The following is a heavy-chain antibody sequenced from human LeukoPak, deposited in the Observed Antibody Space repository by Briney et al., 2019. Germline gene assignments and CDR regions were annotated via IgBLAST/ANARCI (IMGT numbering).Heavy chain of an antibody. Sequence: PGGSLRLSCTASGFTFCDYAMSWVRQAPGKGLEWVGFIRSKAYGGTTEYAASVKGRFTISRDDSKSIAYLQMNSLKTEDTAVYYCTRDQSHYGDYWGQGTLVTVSS. V-gene: IGHV3-49*04. CDR2: IRSKAYGGTT. CDR1: GFTFCDYA. J-gene: IGHJ4*02. CDR3: TRDQSHYGDY.